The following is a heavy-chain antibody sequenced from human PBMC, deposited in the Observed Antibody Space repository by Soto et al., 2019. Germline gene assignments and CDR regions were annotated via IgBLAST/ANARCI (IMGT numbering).Heavy chain of an antibody. J-gene: IGHJ4*02. CDR2: ISSSSSYI. CDR3: ARDLHDFWSVTFDY. Sequence: GGSLRLSCAASGFTFSSYSMNWVRQAPGKGLEWVSSISSSSSYIYYADSVKGRFTISRDNAKNSLYLQMNSLRAEDTAVYYCARDLHDFWSVTFDYWGQGTLVTVSS. CDR1: GFTFSSYS. V-gene: IGHV3-21*01. D-gene: IGHD3-3*01.